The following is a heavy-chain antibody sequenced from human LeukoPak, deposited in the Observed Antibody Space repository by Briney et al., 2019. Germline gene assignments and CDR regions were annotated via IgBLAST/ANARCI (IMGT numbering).Heavy chain of an antibody. J-gene: IGHJ3*02. CDR2: IYYSGST. CDR3: ARACSGGSCYPGEDAFDI. D-gene: IGHD2-15*01. V-gene: IGHV4-59*01. Sequence: PSETLSPTCTVSGGSISSYYWSWIRRPPGKGLEWIGYIYYSGSTNYNPSLKSRVTISVDTSKNQFSLKLSSVTAADTAVYYCARACSGGSCYPGEDAFDIWGQGTMVTVSS. CDR1: GGSISSYY.